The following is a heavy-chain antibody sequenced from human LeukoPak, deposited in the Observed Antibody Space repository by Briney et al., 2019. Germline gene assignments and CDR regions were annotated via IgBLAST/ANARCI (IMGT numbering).Heavy chain of an antibody. CDR2: ISSNGGST. V-gene: IGHV3-64*02. CDR3: ARVCGGDCWYAFDI. D-gene: IGHD2-21*02. Sequence: GGSLRLSCAASGFTFSSYAMFWVRQAPGKGLEFVSAISSNGGSTYYADSVKGRFTISRDNSKNTLYLQMGSLRADDMSVYYCARVCGGDCWYAFDIWGQRTMVTVSS. J-gene: IGHJ3*02. CDR1: GFTFSSYA.